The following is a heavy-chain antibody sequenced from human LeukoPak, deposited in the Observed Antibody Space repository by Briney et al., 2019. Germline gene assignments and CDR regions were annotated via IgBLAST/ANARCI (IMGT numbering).Heavy chain of an antibody. CDR3: ARAKYYYGSGSYAYFDY. V-gene: IGHV1-69*13. J-gene: IGHJ4*02. Sequence: SVKVSCKASGGTFSSYATSWVRQSPGQGLEWMGGIIPIFGTANYAQKFQGRVTITADESTSTAYMELGSLRSEDTAVYYCARAKYYYGSGSYAYFDYWGQGTLVTVSS. D-gene: IGHD3-10*01. CDR1: GGTFSSYA. CDR2: IIPIFGTA.